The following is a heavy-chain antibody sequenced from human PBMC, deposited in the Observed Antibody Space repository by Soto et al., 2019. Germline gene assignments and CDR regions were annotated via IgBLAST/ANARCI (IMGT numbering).Heavy chain of an antibody. CDR3: AKTVGSPVAAGSYYYGRDV. Sequence: EVQLVESGGGLVQPGRSLRLSCAASGFTFDDYAMHWVRQAPGKGLERVSGISRNSGSIGYAVSVKDRFTISRDNAKNTLYLRMNSLRAEDTALYYCAKTVGSPVAAGSYYYGRDVWGQGTTVTVSS. CDR2: ISRNSGSI. V-gene: IGHV3-9*01. D-gene: IGHD6-13*01. CDR1: GFTFDDYA. J-gene: IGHJ6*02.